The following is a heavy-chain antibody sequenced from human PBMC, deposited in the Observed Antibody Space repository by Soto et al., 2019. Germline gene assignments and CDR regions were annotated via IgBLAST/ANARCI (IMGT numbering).Heavy chain of an antibody. D-gene: IGHD4-17*01. CDR3: ARVSDHGDYSGYNY. J-gene: IGHJ4*02. CDR2: IIPIFGTA. V-gene: IGHV1-69*13. Sequence: SVKVSCKTSGGTFSSYAISWVRQAPGQGLEWMGWIIPIFGTANYAQKFQGRGTITADESTSTAYMELSSLTSEDTAVYYCARVSDHGDYSGYNYGGQGTLVTVSS. CDR1: GGTFSSYA.